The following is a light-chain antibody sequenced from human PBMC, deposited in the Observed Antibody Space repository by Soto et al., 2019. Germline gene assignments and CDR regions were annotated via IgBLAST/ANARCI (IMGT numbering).Light chain of an antibody. CDR3: QQRSNWRT. V-gene: IGKV3-11*01. J-gene: IGKJ1*01. CDR2: DAS. CDR1: QSVSSY. Sequence: EIVLTQSPATLSLSPGERATLSCRASQSVSSYLAWYQQKPGQAPRLLIYDASNRATGIPARFSGSGSATDFTLTISSLEPEDFAGYYCQQRSNWRTFGQGTKVEIK.